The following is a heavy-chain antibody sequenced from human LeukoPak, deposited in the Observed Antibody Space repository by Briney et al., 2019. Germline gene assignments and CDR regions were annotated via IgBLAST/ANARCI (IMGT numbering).Heavy chain of an antibody. Sequence: GGSLRLSCAASGFALNNYWMHWVRQAPGKGLVWVSRINRDGGTTTYADCVKGRFTISGDNTKSTLYLQMNSLTSEDTAVYYCARGPQRGAAANYYGMDVWGQGTTVTVSS. CDR1: GFALNNYW. J-gene: IGHJ6*02. CDR3: ARGPQRGAAANYYGMDV. CDR2: INRDGGTT. D-gene: IGHD2-2*01. V-gene: IGHV3-74*01.